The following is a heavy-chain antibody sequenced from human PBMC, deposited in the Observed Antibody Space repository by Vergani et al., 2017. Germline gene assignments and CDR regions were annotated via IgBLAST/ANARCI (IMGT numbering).Heavy chain of an antibody. CDR2: IYHSGST. CDR1: GGSISSSNW. V-gene: IGHV4-4*02. D-gene: IGHD6-19*01. J-gene: IGHJ6*03. Sequence: QVQLQESGPGLVKPSGTLSLTCAVSGGSISSSNWWSWVRQPPGKGLEWIGEIYHSGSTNYNPSLKSRVTIAVDKSKNQFSLKLSAVTAAATAVFYWARTAVAGTGSVGYNSYYMAVWGKGTTVTVSS. CDR3: ARTAVAGTGSVGYNSYYMAV.